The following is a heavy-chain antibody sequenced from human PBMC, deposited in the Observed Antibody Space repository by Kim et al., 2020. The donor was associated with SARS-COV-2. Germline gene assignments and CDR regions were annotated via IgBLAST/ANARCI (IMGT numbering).Heavy chain of an antibody. D-gene: IGHD6-13*01. Sequence: ADSVKGRFTISRDNSKNTLYLQMNSLRAEDTAVYYCARESSSSWRYYFDYWGQGTLVTVSS. J-gene: IGHJ4*02. CDR3: ARESSSSWRYYFDY. V-gene: IGHV3-30*01.